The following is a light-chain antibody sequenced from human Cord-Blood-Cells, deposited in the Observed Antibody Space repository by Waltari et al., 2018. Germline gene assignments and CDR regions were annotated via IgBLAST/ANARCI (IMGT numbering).Light chain of an antibody. Sequence: QSALTQPASVSGSPGQSITIPCTGTSSDVGGYNYVSWYQQHPGKAPKLIIYDVSNRPPGVSNRFSGSRSGNTASLTISGLQAEDEADYYCSSYTSSSTEGFGGGTKLTV. V-gene: IGLV2-14*01. CDR3: SSYTSSSTEG. J-gene: IGLJ2*01. CDR2: DVS. CDR1: SSDVGGYNY.